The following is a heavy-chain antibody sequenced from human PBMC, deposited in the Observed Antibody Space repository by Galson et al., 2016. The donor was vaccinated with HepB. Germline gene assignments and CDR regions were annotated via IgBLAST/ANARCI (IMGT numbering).Heavy chain of an antibody. Sequence: SVKVSCKASGYSFITYGIHWVRRAPGQRPEWMGWISGNTGNTNYAQNLQGRVTMTTDAATSTAYLELTSLTSDDTAVYYCARTYGSSAEFDYWGQGTLVTVSS. J-gene: IGHJ4*02. D-gene: IGHD6-6*01. CDR2: ISGNTGNT. CDR1: GYSFITYG. CDR3: ARTYGSSAEFDY. V-gene: IGHV1-18*01.